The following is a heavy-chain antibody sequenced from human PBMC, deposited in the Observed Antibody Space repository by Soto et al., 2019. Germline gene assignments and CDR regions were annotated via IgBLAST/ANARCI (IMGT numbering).Heavy chain of an antibody. CDR3: AKLDSGSYYTGY. D-gene: IGHD3-10*01. V-gene: IGHV3-23*01. CDR1: GFTFSSYA. J-gene: IGHJ4*02. CDR2: ISSSGSHT. Sequence: GGSLRLSCAASGFTFSSYAMIWVRQAPGKGLEWVSAISSSGSHTYYADSVKGRFALSRDNSKNTLNLQMNSLRVEDTAVYYCAKLDSGSYYTGYWGQGTLVTVSS.